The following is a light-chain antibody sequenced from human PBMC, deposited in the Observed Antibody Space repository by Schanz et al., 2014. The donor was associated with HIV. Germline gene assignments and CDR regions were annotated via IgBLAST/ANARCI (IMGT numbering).Light chain of an antibody. CDR3: GTWDSSLSVVL. Sequence: QSVLTQPPSLSGAPGQRISLSCNGSSSNIGAGYDVHWYQHFPGTAPRLLIFDNDNRPSGVPDRISGSKSGTSASLAITGLQTGDEADYYCGTWDSSLSVVLFGGGTKLTVL. J-gene: IGLJ2*01. V-gene: IGLV1-40*01. CDR1: SSNIGAGYD. CDR2: DND.